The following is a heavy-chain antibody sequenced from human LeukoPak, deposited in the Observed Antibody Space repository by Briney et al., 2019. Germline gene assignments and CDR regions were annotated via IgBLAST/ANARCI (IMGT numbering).Heavy chain of an antibody. CDR2: IYYSGST. CDR3: ARNVALPVYYYYGMDV. Sequence: SETLSLTCTVSGGSISSGGYYWSWIRQHPGKGLEWIGYIYYSGSTYYNPSLKSRVTISVDTSKNQFSLKLSSVTAADTPVYYCARNVALPVYYYYGMDVWGKGTTVTVSS. D-gene: IGHD3-10*02. J-gene: IGHJ6*04. CDR1: GGSISSGGYY. V-gene: IGHV4-31*03.